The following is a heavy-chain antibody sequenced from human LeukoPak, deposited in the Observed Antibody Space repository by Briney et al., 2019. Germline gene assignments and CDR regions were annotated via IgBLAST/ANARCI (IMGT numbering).Heavy chain of an antibody. D-gene: IGHD4-17*01. V-gene: IGHV3-30*18. CDR1: GFSFISYG. CDR3: AKRPSDYGDYVSYFDY. CDR2: ISDDGRRT. Sequence: GGSLRLSCAASGFSFISYGMHWVRQAPGKGLEWVGVISDDGRRTGYADSVKGRFTISRDNSKDTLYLQMNSLRAEDTAVYYCAKRPSDYGDYVSYFDYWGQGTLVTVSS. J-gene: IGHJ4*02.